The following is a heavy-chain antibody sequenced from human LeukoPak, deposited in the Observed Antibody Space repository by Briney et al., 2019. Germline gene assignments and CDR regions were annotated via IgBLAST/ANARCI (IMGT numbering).Heavy chain of an antibody. D-gene: IGHD1-26*01. V-gene: IGHV3-30*18. J-gene: IGHJ6*02. CDR3: AKGTQWELYGMDV. Sequence: GGSLRLSCAASGFTFSSFAMHWVRQAPGKGLEWVAVMSYDGGHKYYADSVKGRFTISRDNSKNTLYLQMNSLRAEDTAVYYCAKGTQWELYGMDVWGQGTTVTVSS. CDR2: MSYDGGHK. CDR1: GFTFSSFA.